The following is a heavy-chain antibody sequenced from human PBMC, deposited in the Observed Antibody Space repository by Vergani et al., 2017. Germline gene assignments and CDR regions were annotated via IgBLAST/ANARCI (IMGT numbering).Heavy chain of an antibody. CDR1: GGSFSGYY. J-gene: IGHJ4*02. CDR3: ARHGEPWYQPFDY. Sequence: QVQLQQWGAGLLKPSETLSLTCAVYGGSFSGYYWSWIRQPPGKGLEWIGEINHSGSTNYNPSLKSRVTISVDTSKNQFSLKLSSVTAADTAVYYCARHGEPWYQPFDYWGQGTLVTVSS. V-gene: IGHV4-34*01. CDR2: INHSGST. D-gene: IGHD5-18*01.